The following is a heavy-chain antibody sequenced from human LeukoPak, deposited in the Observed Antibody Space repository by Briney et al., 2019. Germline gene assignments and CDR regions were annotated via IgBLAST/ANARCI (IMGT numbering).Heavy chain of an antibody. CDR2: ISAYNGNT. CDR3: ARAPDYYYDSSGPHFDY. V-gene: IGHV1-18*01. J-gene: IGHJ4*02. CDR1: GYTFTSYG. Sequence: ASVKVSCKASGYTFTSYGITWVRQAPGQGLEWMGRISAYNGNTNYPQKLQGRVTMATDTSTSTAYMELRSLRSDDTAVYYCARAPDYYYDSSGPHFDYWGQGTLVTVSS. D-gene: IGHD3-22*01.